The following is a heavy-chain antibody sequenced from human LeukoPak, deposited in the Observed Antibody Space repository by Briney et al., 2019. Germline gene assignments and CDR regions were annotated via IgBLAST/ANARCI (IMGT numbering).Heavy chain of an antibody. Sequence: GGSLRLSCIASGFTFSNYGMSWVRQAPGKGLEWVSTISGSGDRTLHADSVKGRFTVSRDNSKNTVYLQMNSLRVEDTAVYYCARKGGSRFLGRYKYYGLDVWGQGTTVTVS. CDR2: ISGSGDRT. CDR3: ARKGGSRFLGRYKYYGLDV. V-gene: IGHV3-23*01. D-gene: IGHD3-3*01. J-gene: IGHJ6*02. CDR1: GFTFSNYG.